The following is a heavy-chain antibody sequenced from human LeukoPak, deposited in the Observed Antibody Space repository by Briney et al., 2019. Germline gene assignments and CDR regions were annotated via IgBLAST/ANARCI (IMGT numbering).Heavy chain of an antibody. CDR1: GYTFTNYD. Sequence: ASVKVSCKASGYTFTNYDINWVRQAAGQGLEWMAWMNPNSGDTGYAQNFQGRVTITRNTSMSTAYMELSSLGSEDTAVYYCVRQTRFLEWLYDYWGQGTLGTVSS. J-gene: IGHJ4*02. CDR3: VRQTRFLEWLYDY. V-gene: IGHV1-8*02. CDR2: MNPNSGDT. D-gene: IGHD3-3*01.